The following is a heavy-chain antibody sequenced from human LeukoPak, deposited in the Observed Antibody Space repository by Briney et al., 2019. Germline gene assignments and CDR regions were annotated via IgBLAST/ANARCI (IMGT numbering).Heavy chain of an antibody. J-gene: IGHJ4*02. D-gene: IGHD1-7*01. CDR2: IYPGDSDT. Sequence: GESLKISCTTSGYTLTDYWVAWVRQMPGKGLEWMGIIYPGDSDTRYSPSFQGQVTISADKSISTAYLQWSSLKASDTAMYYCARLELSVIDYWGQGTLVTVSS. CDR3: ARLELSVIDY. CDR1: GYTLTDYW. V-gene: IGHV5-51*01.